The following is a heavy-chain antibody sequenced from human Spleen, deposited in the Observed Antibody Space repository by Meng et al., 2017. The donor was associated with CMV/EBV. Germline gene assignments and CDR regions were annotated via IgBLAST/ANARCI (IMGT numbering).Heavy chain of an antibody. CDR2: LSAYNGNT. J-gene: IGHJ4*02. Sequence: FTGYGVSWVRQAPGQGLGWRGWLSAYNGNTNYAQKLQGRVTMTPDTSTSTAYMELGSLRSDDTAVYYCASGGRGTYYDFWSSYSYFDYWGQGTLVTVSS. CDR1: FTGYG. CDR3: ASGGRGTYYDFWSSYSYFDY. D-gene: IGHD3-3*01. V-gene: IGHV1-18*01.